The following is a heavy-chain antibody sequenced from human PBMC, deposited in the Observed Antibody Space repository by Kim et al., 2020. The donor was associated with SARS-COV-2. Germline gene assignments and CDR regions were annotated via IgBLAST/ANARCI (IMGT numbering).Heavy chain of an antibody. V-gene: IGHV3-74*01. CDR2: ISEDGITT. J-gene: IGHJ3*02. D-gene: IGHD5-12*01. CDR1: GFRFSSYW. CDR3: IRADVATSLARI. Sequence: GGSLRLSCAASGFRFSSYWMHWVRQAPGKGLVWISRISEDGITTNYADSLEDRFTISRDNAKNTLYLQMDRLSAEDTAVYYCIRADVATSLARIWGQGQMLTVSS.